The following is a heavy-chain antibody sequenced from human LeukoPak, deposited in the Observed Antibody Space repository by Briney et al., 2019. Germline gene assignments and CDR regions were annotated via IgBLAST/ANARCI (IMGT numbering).Heavy chain of an antibody. CDR2: IYYSGST. V-gene: IGHV4-39*07. J-gene: IGHJ4*02. D-gene: IGHD2-15*01. CDR1: GGSISSSSYY. CDR3: ARDGGYFDY. Sequence: SETLSLTCTVSGGSISSSSYYWGWIRQPPGKGLEWIGSIYYSGSTYYNPSLKSRVTISVDTSKNQFSLKLSSVTAADTAVYYCARDGGYFDYWGQGTLVTVSS.